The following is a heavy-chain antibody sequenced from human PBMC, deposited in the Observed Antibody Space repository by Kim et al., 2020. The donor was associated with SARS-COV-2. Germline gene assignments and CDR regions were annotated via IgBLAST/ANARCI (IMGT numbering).Heavy chain of an antibody. CDR1: GFVFSSYA. CDR2: IDETGRRT. J-gene: IGHJ4*01. CDR3: ATDTVACFD. D-gene: IGHD4-17*01. V-gene: IGHV3-48*01. Sequence: GGSLRLSCGASGFVFSSYAVTWVRQAPGKGLEWVAFIDETGRRTYYADSVRGRITISRDNVKKSLFLQMDSLRAEDTAVYYCATDTVACFD.